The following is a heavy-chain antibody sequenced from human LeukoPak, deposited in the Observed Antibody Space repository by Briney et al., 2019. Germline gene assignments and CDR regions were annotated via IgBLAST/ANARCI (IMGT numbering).Heavy chain of an antibody. J-gene: IGHJ4*02. V-gene: IGHV4-34*01. CDR3: ARGRISPFDY. D-gene: IGHD2/OR15-2a*01. CDR1: GGSFSGYY. Sequence: SQTLSLTCAVYGGSFSGYYWSWIRQPPGKGLEWIGEINHSGSTNYNPSLKSRVTISVDTSKNQFSLKLSSVTAADTAVYYCARGRISPFDYWGQGTLVTVSS. CDR2: INHSGST.